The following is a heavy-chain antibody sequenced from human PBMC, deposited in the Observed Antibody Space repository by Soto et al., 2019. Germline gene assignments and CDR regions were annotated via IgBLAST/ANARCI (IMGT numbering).Heavy chain of an antibody. J-gene: IGHJ3*02. V-gene: IGHV1-69*13. D-gene: IGHD3-22*01. Sequence: SVKVSCKASGGTFSSYAISWVRQAPGQGLEWMGGIIPIFGTANYAQKFQGRVTITADESTSTAYMELSSLRSEDTAVYYCARVLPADSSGTGDDAFDIWGQGTMVTVSS. CDR2: IIPIFGTA. CDR1: GGTFSSYA. CDR3: ARVLPADSSGTGDDAFDI.